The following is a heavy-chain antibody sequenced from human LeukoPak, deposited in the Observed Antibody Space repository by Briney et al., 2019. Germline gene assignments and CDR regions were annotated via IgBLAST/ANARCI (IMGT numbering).Heavy chain of an antibody. Sequence: SETLSLTCAVYGGSFSGYYWSWIRQPPGKGLEWIGEINHSGSTNYNPPLKSRVTISVDTSKNQFSLKLSSVTAADTAVYYCARGRKRVYVWGSYPGAFFDYWGQGTLVTVSS. CDR3: ARGRKRVYVWGSYPGAFFDY. J-gene: IGHJ4*02. CDR2: INHSGST. D-gene: IGHD3-16*02. CDR1: GGSFSGYY. V-gene: IGHV4-34*01.